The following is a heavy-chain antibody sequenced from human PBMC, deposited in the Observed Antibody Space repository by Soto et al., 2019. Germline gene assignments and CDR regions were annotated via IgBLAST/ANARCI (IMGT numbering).Heavy chain of an antibody. D-gene: IGHD2-15*01. CDR3: ARRLKDIVVGQRHYYYYYMDV. CDR1: GGSISSYY. J-gene: IGHJ6*03. Sequence: SETLSLTCTVSGGSISSYYWSWIRQPPGKGLEWIGYIYYSGSTNYNPSLKSRVTISVDTSKNQFSLKLSSVTASDTAVYYCARRLKDIVVGQRHYYYYYMDVWGKGTTVTVSS. V-gene: IGHV4-59*08. CDR2: IYYSGST.